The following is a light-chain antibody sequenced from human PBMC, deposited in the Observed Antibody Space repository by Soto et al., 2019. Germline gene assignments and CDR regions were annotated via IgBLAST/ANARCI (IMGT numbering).Light chain of an antibody. Sequence: EIVMTQSPATLSVSPGERATLSCRASQSVSSNLAWYQQKPGQAPRLLIYGASTRATGIPARFSGSGCRTEFTLTINSLQSEDFAVYYCHQYNNWPPYTFGQGTKLEIK. J-gene: IGKJ2*01. CDR3: HQYNNWPPYT. CDR1: QSVSSN. CDR2: GAS. V-gene: IGKV3-15*01.